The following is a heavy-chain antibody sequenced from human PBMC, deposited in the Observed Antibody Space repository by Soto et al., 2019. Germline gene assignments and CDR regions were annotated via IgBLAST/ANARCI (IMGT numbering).Heavy chain of an antibody. D-gene: IGHD6-25*01. V-gene: IGHV3-74*01. CDR2: INSDGSST. Sequence: PGGSLRLSCAASGFTFSSYWMHWVRQAPGKGLVWVSRINSDGSSTSYAESVKGRFTISRDNAKNTLYLQMNSLRAEDTAVYYCARAPPGRIAARYYYYYYMDVWGKGTTVTVSS. CDR1: GFTFSSYW. CDR3: ARAPPGRIAARYYYYYYMDV. J-gene: IGHJ6*03.